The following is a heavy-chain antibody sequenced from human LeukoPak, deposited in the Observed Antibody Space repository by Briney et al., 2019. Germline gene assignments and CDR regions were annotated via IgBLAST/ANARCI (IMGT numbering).Heavy chain of an antibody. CDR2: IFHSGRT. CDR1: GGSISSDDYY. Sequence: SETLSLTCTVSGGSISSDDYYWTWIRQPPGTGLEWIGFIFHSGRTYYNPSLKSRVTISVERSNDEFSLKLSSVIAADTAVYYCARLGAAAYYFDYWGQGTLVTVSS. CDR3: ARLGAAAYYFDY. J-gene: IGHJ4*02. V-gene: IGHV4-30-2*01. D-gene: IGHD6-13*01.